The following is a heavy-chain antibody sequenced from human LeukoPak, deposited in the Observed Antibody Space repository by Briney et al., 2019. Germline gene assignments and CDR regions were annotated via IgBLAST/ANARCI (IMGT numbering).Heavy chain of an antibody. Sequence: SGGSLRLSCAASGFTFRNYWMHWVRQVPGKGLVWVSRINDDGTFTTYADSVKGRFIISRDNAKNTLYLQMNSLRAEDTAVYYCAKAADRGYYFDYWGQGTLVTVSS. CDR1: GFTFRNYW. J-gene: IGHJ4*02. D-gene: IGHD3-10*01. CDR2: INDDGTFT. CDR3: AKAADRGYYFDY. V-gene: IGHV3-74*01.